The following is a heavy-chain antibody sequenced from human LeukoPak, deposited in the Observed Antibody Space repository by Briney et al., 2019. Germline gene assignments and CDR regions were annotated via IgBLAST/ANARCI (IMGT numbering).Heavy chain of an antibody. J-gene: IGHJ3*02. CDR2: LVGSGYVA. Sequence: GGSLRLSCIASGFKFDNYAMHWIRQTPGNRPEWVSTLVGSGYVAYYRDSVKGRFTMSRDNSKNTLYLQMNSLRAEDSAEYYCAKSLLTTATGTGRAFDIWGQGTMVTVSA. V-gene: IGHV3-23*01. CDR3: AKSLLTTATGTGRAFDI. D-gene: IGHD1-1*01. CDR1: GFKFDNYA.